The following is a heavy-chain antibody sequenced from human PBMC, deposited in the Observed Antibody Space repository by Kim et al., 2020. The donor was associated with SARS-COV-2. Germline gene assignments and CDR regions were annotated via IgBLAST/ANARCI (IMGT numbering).Heavy chain of an antibody. Sequence: GGSLRLSCAASGFTFSSYAMSWVRQAPGKGLEWVSAISGSGGSTYYADSVKGRFTISRDNSKNTLYLQMNSLRAEDTAVYYCAKDPGGGVAPLWAFDIWGQGTMVTVSS. D-gene: IGHD2-15*01. V-gene: IGHV3-23*01. CDR2: ISGSGGST. J-gene: IGHJ3*02. CDR3: AKDPGGGVAPLWAFDI. CDR1: GFTFSSYA.